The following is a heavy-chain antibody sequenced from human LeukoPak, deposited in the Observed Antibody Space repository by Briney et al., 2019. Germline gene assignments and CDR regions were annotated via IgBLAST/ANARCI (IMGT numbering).Heavy chain of an antibody. CDR1: GGSFSGYY. CDR2: INHSGST. V-gene: IGHV4-34*01. J-gene: IGHJ6*02. CDR3: ARGDFPAFYGSGSHSLYGMDV. Sequence: SETLSLTCAVYGGSFSGYYWSWIRQPPGKGLEWIGEINHSGSTNYNPSLKSRVTISVDTSKNQFSLNLSSVTAADTAVYYCARGDFPAFYGSGSHSLYGMDVWGQGTTVTVSS. D-gene: IGHD3-10*01.